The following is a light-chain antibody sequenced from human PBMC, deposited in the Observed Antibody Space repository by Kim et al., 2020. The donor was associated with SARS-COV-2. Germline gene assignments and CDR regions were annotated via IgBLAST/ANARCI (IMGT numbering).Light chain of an antibody. CDR1: KLGDKY. J-gene: IGLJ1*01. Sequence: SYELTQPPSVSVSPGQTASITCPGDKLGDKYACWYQQKPGQSPVLVIYQDSKRPSGIPERFSGSTSGNPATLTISGTQAMDEADYYCQAWDSSTEVFGTG. CDR3: QAWDSSTEV. V-gene: IGLV3-1*01. CDR2: QDS.